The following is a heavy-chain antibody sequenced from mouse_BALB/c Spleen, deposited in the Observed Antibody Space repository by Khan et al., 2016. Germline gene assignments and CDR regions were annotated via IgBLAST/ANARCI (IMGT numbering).Heavy chain of an antibody. CDR3: AKRRQVDLYYAMDY. Sequence: QVQLEQSGPDLKKPGETVKISCKASGYAFTNYGMKWVKQAPGKGIEWMGWIDTYSGGSTYAEDFKGRFAFSLETSASTAYLQISSFKNEDQATYLSAKRRQVDLYYAMDYWGQGTTVTVSS. CDR2: IDTYSGGS. CDR1: GYAFTNYG. D-gene: IGHD6-1*01. J-gene: IGHJ4*01. V-gene: IGHV9-1*02.